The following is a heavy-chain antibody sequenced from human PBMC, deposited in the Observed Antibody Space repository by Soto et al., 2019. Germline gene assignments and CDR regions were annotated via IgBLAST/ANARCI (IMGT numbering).Heavy chain of an antibody. V-gene: IGHV3-23*01. CDR1: GFTFRSYP. CDR3: AKDWGTFDY. J-gene: IGHJ4*02. CDR2: IGVSGGAT. Sequence: GGSRRLSCAASGFTFRSYPMSWVRQAPGKGLEWVSSIGVSGGATYYADSVKGRFTISRDNSQNTLFLQMSSLRAEDTAVYYCAKDWGTFDYWGQGALVTVSS. D-gene: IGHD7-27*01.